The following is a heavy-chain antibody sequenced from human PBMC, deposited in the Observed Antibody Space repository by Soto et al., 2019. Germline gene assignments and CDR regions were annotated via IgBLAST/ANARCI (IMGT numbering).Heavy chain of an antibody. CDR2: IKQDGSEK. J-gene: IGHJ6*02. CDR3: ARDYGGNSIYYFGMDV. CDR1: GFTFSSYW. D-gene: IGHD4-17*01. V-gene: IGHV3-7*01. Sequence: EVQLVESGGGLVQPGGSLRLSCAASGFTFSSYWMSLVRQAPGKGLEWVANIKQDGSEKYYVDYVKGRFTISRENAKNSLYLQMNSLRAGDTAVYYCARDYGGNSIYYFGMDVWGQGTTVTVSS.